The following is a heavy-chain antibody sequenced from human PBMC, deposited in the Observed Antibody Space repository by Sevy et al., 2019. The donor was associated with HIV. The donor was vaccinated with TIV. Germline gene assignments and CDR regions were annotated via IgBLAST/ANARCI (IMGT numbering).Heavy chain of an antibody. CDR2: ISSSSSYI. J-gene: IGHJ4*02. Sequence: GGSLRLSCAASGFTFSSYSMNWVRQAPGKGLEWVSSISSSSSYIYYADSVKGRFTISRDNAKNSLYLQMNSLGAEDTAVYYCARVLYYDSSGYSPPGYWGQGTLVTVSS. D-gene: IGHD3-22*01. CDR1: GFTFSSYS. CDR3: ARVLYYDSSGYSPPGY. V-gene: IGHV3-21*01.